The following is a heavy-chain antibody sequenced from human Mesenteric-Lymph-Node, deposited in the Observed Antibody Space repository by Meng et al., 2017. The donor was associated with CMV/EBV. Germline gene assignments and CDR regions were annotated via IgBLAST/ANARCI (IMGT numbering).Heavy chain of an antibody. CDR3: ARGGHPFSATPWFDP. D-gene: IGHD2-15*01. CDR1: GFTFDDYG. V-gene: IGHV3-20*04. CDR2: INWNGGST. Sequence: GGSLRLSCAASGFTFDDYGMSWVRQAPGKGLEWVSGINWNGGSTGYADSVKGRFTISRDNAKNSLYLQMNNLRAEDTAIYYCARGGHPFSATPWFDPWGQGTLVTVSS. J-gene: IGHJ5*02.